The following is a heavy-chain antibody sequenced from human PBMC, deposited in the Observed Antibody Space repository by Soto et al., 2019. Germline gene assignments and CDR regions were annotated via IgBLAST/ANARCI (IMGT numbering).Heavy chain of an antibody. CDR1: GGTFDSYT. V-gene: IGHV1-69*02. CDR3: AGSPGGYSYGVEDDYYYMDV. CDR2: IIPILGVA. J-gene: IGHJ6*03. D-gene: IGHD5-18*01. Sequence: QVQLVQSGAEVAKPGSSVKVSCKASGGTFDSYTVSWVRQAPGQGLEWMGRIIPILGVADHAQKLQGRVTITADKSTSTAYMELSSLRSADTAVYYCAGSPGGYSYGVEDDYYYMDVWGKGTTVTVSS.